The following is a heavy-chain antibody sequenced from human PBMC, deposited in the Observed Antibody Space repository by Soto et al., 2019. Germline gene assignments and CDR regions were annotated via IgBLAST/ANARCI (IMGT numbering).Heavy chain of an antibody. CDR1: GFTFSSYA. D-gene: IGHD5-12*01. V-gene: IGHV3-30*04. CDR3: ARGRLPRGAFDI. Sequence: GGSLRLSCAASGFTFSSYAMHWVRQAPGKGLEWVAVISYDGSNKYYADSAKGRFTISRDNSKNTLYLQMNSRRAEDTAVYYCARGRLPRGAFDIWGQGTMVTVSS. CDR2: ISYDGSNK. J-gene: IGHJ3*02.